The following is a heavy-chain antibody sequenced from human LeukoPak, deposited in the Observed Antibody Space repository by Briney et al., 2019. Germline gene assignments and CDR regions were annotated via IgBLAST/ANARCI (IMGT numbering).Heavy chain of an antibody. CDR3: ARVVRYNTSSEGYYYMDV. D-gene: IGHD6-6*01. Sequence: SETLSLTCTVSGGSISSYYWSWIRQPAGKGLEWIGRIYTSGSTNYNPSLKSRVTMSVDTSKNHFSLKLSSVTAADTAVHYCARVVRYNTSSEGYYYMDVWGKGTTVTVSS. J-gene: IGHJ6*03. CDR2: IYTSGST. CDR1: GGSISSYY. V-gene: IGHV4-4*07.